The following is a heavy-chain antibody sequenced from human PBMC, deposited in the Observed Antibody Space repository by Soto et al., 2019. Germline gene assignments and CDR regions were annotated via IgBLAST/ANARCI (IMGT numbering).Heavy chain of an antibody. Sequence: QVQLVKSGGGVVQPGRSLRLSCEASGFTFSSFAIHWVRQAPGKGLEWVSRISYDGSNKYYADSVKGRFTISRDNSKNTLYLQMNSLRAEDTAVYYCARAYDSSMNDFDYWGQGTLVTVSS. CDR3: ARAYDSSMNDFDY. V-gene: IGHV3-30-3*01. J-gene: IGHJ4*02. CDR1: GFTFSSFA. CDR2: ISYDGSNK. D-gene: IGHD3-22*01.